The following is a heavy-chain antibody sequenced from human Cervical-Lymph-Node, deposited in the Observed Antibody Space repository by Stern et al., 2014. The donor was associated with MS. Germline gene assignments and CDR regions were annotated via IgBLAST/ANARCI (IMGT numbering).Heavy chain of an antibody. CDR1: GDSINSGDFH. Sequence: QLQLQESGPGLVKPSETLSLTCTVSGDSINSGDFHWSWVRQSPGKGLVWIGYIYYSGRNYNNPSLKSRVTMAIDTSTNQFSLNLTSVTAADTTLYVCARMKTGLRENRGFDFWGQGTQVTVSS. V-gene: IGHV4-30-4*01. D-gene: IGHD4-17*01. CDR2: IYYSGRN. J-gene: IGHJ4*02. CDR3: ARMKTGLRENRGFDF.